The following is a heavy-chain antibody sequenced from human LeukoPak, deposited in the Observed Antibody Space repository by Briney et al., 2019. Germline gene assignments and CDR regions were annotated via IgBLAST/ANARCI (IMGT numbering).Heavy chain of an antibody. V-gene: IGHV3-48*03. CDR2: ISRSGSIT. Sequence: PGGSLRLSCAASGFAFSTYEMNWDRQPPGKGLEWISYISRSGSITNFADSVKGRFTISRDDDRISLSLEMSGLRVEDSAVYFCARGMLNIFWGQGTRVAVSS. CDR3: ARGMLNIF. J-gene: IGHJ4*02. CDR1: GFAFSTYE. D-gene: IGHD2/OR15-2a*01.